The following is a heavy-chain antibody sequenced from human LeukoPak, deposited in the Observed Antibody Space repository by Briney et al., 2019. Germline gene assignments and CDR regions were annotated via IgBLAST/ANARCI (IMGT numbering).Heavy chain of an antibody. CDR1: GFTFSSYG. CDR2: ISYDGSNK. J-gene: IGHJ4*02. V-gene: IGHV3-30*03. D-gene: IGHD5-24*01. Sequence: PGGSLRLSCAASGFTFSSYGMHWVRQAPGKGLEWMAVISYDGSNKYYADSVKGRLTISRDNSKNTLYLHMDSLRVEDTAVYYCARDGDGYGDWGQGTLVTVSP. CDR3: ARDGDGYGD.